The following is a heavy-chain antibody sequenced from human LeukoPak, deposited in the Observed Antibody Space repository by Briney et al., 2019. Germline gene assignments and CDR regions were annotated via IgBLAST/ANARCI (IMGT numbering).Heavy chain of an antibody. CDR3: ARAPAWFDP. Sequence: GGSLRLSCAASGFTFSSYWMLWVRQAPGKGLVWVSRINSDGISTTYADSVKGRFTISRDNAKNTLYLQMNSLRAEDTAIYYCARAPAWFDPWGQGTLVTVSS. J-gene: IGHJ5*02. V-gene: IGHV3-74*01. CDR1: GFTFSSYW. D-gene: IGHD2-2*01. CDR2: INSDGIST.